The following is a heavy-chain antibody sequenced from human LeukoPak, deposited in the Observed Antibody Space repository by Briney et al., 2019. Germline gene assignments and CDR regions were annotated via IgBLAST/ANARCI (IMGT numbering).Heavy chain of an antibody. V-gene: IGHV4-61*02. CDR1: GGSISTGSYY. CDR3: ARGRPHNSGSGWYYYDY. D-gene: IGHD6-19*01. J-gene: IGHJ4*02. CDR2: IYTSGST. Sequence: SQILAVTRTVSGGSISTGSYYWTWIRQPARKGLEWIGRIYTSGSTNYNPSLKSRVIISVETSKHQFSLNLNSVTAADTAVYYCARGRPHNSGSGWYYYDYWGQGTLVTVSS.